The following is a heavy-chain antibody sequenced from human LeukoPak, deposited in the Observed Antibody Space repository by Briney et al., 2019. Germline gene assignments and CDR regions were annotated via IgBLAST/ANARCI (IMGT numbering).Heavy chain of an antibody. D-gene: IGHD2/OR15-2a*01. CDR1: GFTFSSYG. J-gene: IGHJ4*02. CDR2: IRYDGSNK. V-gene: IGHV3-30*02. Sequence: GGSLRLSCAASGFTFSSYGMHWVRQAPGKGLEWVAFIRYDGSNKYYADSVKGRFTISRDNAKNSLYLQMNSLRAEDTAVYYCARDNPRCCGVIPSNIDDYWGQGTLVTVSS. CDR3: ARDNPRCCGVIPSNIDDY.